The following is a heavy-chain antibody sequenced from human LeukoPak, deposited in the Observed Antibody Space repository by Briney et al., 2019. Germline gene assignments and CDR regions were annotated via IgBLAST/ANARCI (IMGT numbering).Heavy chain of an antibody. J-gene: IGHJ4*02. Sequence: GGSLRLSCAASGFPFSAYSMNWARQAPGKGLEWVSSISGSSSYMFYADSVKGRFTISRDNAKNSLYLQMNSLRAEDTAVYYCAKAYYDSSGYSYYFDYWGQGTLVTVSS. V-gene: IGHV3-21*01. D-gene: IGHD3-22*01. CDR2: ISGSSSYM. CDR1: GFPFSAYS. CDR3: AKAYYDSSGYSYYFDY.